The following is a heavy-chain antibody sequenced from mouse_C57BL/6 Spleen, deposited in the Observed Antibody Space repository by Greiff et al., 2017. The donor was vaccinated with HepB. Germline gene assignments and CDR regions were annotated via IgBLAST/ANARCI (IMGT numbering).Heavy chain of an antibody. CDR3: ASDDGSRFPFAY. CDR2: IWGVGST. D-gene: IGHD1-1*01. CDR1: GFSLTSYG. V-gene: IGHV2-6*01. Sequence: VKLQESGPGLVAPSQSLSITCTVSGFSLTSYGVDWVRQSPGKGLEWLGVIWGVGSTNYNSALKSRLSISKDNSKSQVFLKMNSLQTDDTAMYYCASDDGSRFPFAYWGQGTLVTVSA. J-gene: IGHJ3*01.